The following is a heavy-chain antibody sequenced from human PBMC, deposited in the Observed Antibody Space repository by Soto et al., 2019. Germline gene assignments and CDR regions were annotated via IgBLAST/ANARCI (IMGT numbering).Heavy chain of an antibody. Sequence: EVQLLDSGGGLVQPGGSLRLSCAASGFTFSNYAMTWVRQGPGKGLEWVSGISGSGGRSYYEDSVKGRFTISRDNSKSTLYLQMNSLRAEDTAVYYCAKDYFVWSIEPQYYFDYWGQGTLVTVSS. CDR1: GFTFSNYA. V-gene: IGHV3-23*01. J-gene: IGHJ4*02. CDR2: ISGSGGRS. D-gene: IGHD3-16*01. CDR3: AKDYFVWSIEPQYYFDY.